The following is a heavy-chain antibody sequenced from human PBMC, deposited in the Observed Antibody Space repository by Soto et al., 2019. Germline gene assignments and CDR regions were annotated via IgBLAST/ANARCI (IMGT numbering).Heavy chain of an antibody. CDR3: ARMGDVPYYYYGMDV. Sequence: ASVKVSCKASGYTFTNYGISWVRQAPGQGLEWMGWINGYNGNTNYAQKLQGRVTMTTDTSTSTAYMELRSLRSDDTAVYYCARMGDVPYYYYGMDVWGQGTTVTVSS. J-gene: IGHJ6*02. D-gene: IGHD3-16*01. V-gene: IGHV1-18*01. CDR2: INGYNGNT. CDR1: GYTFTNYG.